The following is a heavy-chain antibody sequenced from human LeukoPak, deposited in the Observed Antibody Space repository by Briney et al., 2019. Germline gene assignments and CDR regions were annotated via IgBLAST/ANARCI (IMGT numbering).Heavy chain of an antibody. Sequence: SETLSLTCTVSGGSISSSSYYWGWIRQPPGKGLEWIGSIYYSGSTYYNPSLKSRVTISVDTSKNQFSLKLSSVTAADTIVYYCARHLTPPPGDSYGYLVGSFDPWGQGTLVTVSS. J-gene: IGHJ5*02. CDR3: ARHLTPPPGDSYGYLVGSFDP. V-gene: IGHV4-39*01. D-gene: IGHD5-18*01. CDR1: GGSISSSSYY. CDR2: IYYSGST.